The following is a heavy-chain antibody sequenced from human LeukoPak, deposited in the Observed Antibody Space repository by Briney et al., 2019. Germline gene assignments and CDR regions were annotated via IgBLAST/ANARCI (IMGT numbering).Heavy chain of an antibody. CDR3: ARNRYYYGLGNYGVPNWFDP. J-gene: IGHJ5*02. CDR1: GVSFSDYY. D-gene: IGHD3-10*01. Sequence: PSETLSPTCAVYGVSFSDYYWTWIRQTPGKGLEWIGEVFHSGIPNYNPSLKTRVSISVDTSKNQFSLKLSSVTATDTAVYYCARNRYYYGLGNYGVPNWFDPWGQGTLVTVSS. V-gene: IGHV4-34*12. CDR2: VFHSGIP.